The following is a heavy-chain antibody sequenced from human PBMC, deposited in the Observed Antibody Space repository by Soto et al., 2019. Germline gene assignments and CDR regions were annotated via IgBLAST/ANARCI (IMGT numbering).Heavy chain of an antibody. CDR1: GGSISSYY. J-gene: IGHJ5*02. V-gene: IGHV4-59*12. D-gene: IGHD2-15*01. Sequence: SETLSLTCTVSGGSISSYYWSWIRQPPGKGLEWIGYIYYSGSTNYNPSLKSRVTISVDTSKNQFSLKLSSVTAADTAVYYCARGPFVVVVAATNNWFDPWGQGTLVTVS. CDR2: IYYSGST. CDR3: ARGPFVVVVAATNNWFDP.